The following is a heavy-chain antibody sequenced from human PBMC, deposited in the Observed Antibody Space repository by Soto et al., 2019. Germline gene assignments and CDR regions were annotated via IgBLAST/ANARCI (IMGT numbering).Heavy chain of an antibody. D-gene: IGHD5-18*01. V-gene: IGHV3-33*06. Sequence: QVQLVESGGSVVQPGRSLRLSCAASGFSFSYYAIHWVRQAPGQGLEWVAVIWYDASREYYADSVKGRFTISRDNSKNTRYLQMNSPRAEDTAVYYCAKHGGLRYNDGGGLDYWGQGILVTVSS. CDR1: GFSFSYYA. CDR2: IWYDASRE. J-gene: IGHJ4*02. CDR3: AKHGGLRYNDGGGLDY.